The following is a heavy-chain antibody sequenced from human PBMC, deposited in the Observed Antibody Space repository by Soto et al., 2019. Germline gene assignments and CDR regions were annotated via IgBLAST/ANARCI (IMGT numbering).Heavy chain of an antibody. CDR1: GFSFRSYA. CDR3: ARARLDTPALEY. V-gene: IGHV3-30-3*01. J-gene: IGHJ4*02. CDR2: MSYDGSDK. Sequence: QVQLVESGGGVVQPGRSLRLSCAASGFSFRSYAMHWVRQAPGKGLEWVAVMSYDGSDKDYADSVKGRFTISRDNSKNTLYLQMSSPRAEDTAVYYCARARLDTPALEYWGQGTLVTVSS. D-gene: IGHD2-2*01.